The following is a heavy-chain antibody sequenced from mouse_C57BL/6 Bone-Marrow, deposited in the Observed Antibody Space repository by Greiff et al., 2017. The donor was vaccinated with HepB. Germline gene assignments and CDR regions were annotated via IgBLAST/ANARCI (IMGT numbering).Heavy chain of an antibody. CDR3: AREGWLLRRYFDV. Sequence: QVQLKQSGAELARPGASVKLSCKASGYTFTSYGISWVKQRTGQGLEWIGESYPRSGNTYYNEKFKGKATLTADKSSSTAYMELRSLTSEDSAVYFCAREGWLLRRYFDVWGTGTTVTVSS. D-gene: IGHD2-3*01. CDR2: SYPRSGNT. J-gene: IGHJ1*03. CDR1: GYTFTSYG. V-gene: IGHV1-81*01.